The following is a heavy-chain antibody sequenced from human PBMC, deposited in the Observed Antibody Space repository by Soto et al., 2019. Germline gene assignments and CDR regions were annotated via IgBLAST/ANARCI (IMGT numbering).Heavy chain of an antibody. J-gene: IGHJ4*02. CDR1: GVSISNSDW. D-gene: IGHD2-8*02. Sequence: PSETLSLTCAVSGVSISNSDWLTWIRQPPGTGLEWIGEINHSGSTNYNPSLKSRVTISVDTSKNQFSLKLTSVTAADTAVYYCARDKITGLFDYWGQGTLVTVSS. CDR3: ARDKITGLFDY. V-gene: IGHV4-4*02. CDR2: INHSGST.